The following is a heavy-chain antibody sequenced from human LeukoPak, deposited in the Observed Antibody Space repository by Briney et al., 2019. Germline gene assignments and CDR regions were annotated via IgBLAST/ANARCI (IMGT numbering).Heavy chain of an antibody. V-gene: IGHV3-30-3*01. J-gene: IGHJ3*02. CDR2: ISYDGSNK. CDR1: GFSLSDYY. CDR3: ARVTVPAAIGGAFDI. Sequence: GGSLRLSCVASGFSLSDYYMSWIRQAPGKGLEWVAVISYDGSNKYYADSVKGRFTISRDNSKNTLYLQMNSLRAEDTAVYYCARVTVPAAIGGAFDIWGQGTMVTVSS. D-gene: IGHD2-2*01.